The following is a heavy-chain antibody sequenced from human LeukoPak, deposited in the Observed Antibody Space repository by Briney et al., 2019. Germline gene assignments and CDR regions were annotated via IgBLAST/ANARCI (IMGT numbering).Heavy chain of an antibody. V-gene: IGHV1-46*01. D-gene: IGHD3-3*01. CDR1: GYTFSSYY. J-gene: IGHJ4*02. Sequence: ASVKVSCKASGYTFSSYYIHWERQAPGQGLEWVGVITPSSGVTTYAQKFQGRVTMTRDMSTSTVYMELSSLRFEDTAVYYCARADSFPGVAIPAYWGQGTLVSVSS. CDR2: ITPSSGVT. CDR3: ARADSFPGVAIPAY.